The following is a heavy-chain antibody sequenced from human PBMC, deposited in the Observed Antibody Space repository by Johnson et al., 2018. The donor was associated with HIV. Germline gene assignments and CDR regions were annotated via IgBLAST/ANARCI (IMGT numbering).Heavy chain of an antibody. CDR1: GFTVSSYA. Sequence: QVQLVESGGGVVQPGRSLRLSCAASGFTVSSYAIHWVRQAPGKGLQWVAVISYDGSNQYFADSVKGRFTISRDKSKNTVYLQMNSLTVEDTAIYFCAKGDPSRYAFDFWGLGTLVTVSS. V-gene: IGHV3-30-3*01. CDR2: ISYDGSNQ. CDR3: AKGDPSRYAFDF. J-gene: IGHJ3*01.